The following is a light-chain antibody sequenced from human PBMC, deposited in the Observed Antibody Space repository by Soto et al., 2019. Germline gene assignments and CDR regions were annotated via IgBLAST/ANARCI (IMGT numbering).Light chain of an antibody. Sequence: QSALTQPASVSGSPGQSITISCTGTSSDVGSYNLVSWYQQHPGKAPKLMIYEVSKRPSGVSNRFSGSKSGNTASLTISGLQAEDEAYYYCCSYAGSSTVVFGGGIQLTVL. CDR2: EVS. CDR3: CSYAGSSTVV. V-gene: IGLV2-23*02. CDR1: SSDVGSYNL. J-gene: IGLJ2*01.